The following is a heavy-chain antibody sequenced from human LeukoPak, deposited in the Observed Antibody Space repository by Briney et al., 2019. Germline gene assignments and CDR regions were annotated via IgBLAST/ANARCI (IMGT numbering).Heavy chain of an antibody. V-gene: IGHV3-11*01. D-gene: IGHD6-6*01. CDR1: GFTFSDYY. Sequence: GGSLRLSCAASGFTFSDYYMSWIRQAPGKGLEWVSYISSSGSTIYYADSMKGRFTISRDNSKNTLYLQMNSLRAEDTAVYYCAKGAIGSSGVGTDYYYYYMDVWGKGTTVTVSS. J-gene: IGHJ6*03. CDR2: ISSSGSTI. CDR3: AKGAIGSSGVGTDYYYYYMDV.